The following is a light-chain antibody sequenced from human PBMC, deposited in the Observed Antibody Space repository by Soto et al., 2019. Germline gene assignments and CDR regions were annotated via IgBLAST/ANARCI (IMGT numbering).Light chain of an antibody. Sequence: ENVLTRSPGTLSLSPGERATLSCRASQSVSARSLAWYQHKPGQAPRLLIHGASSRATGIPDRFSGSGSGTDFTLTISRLEPEDFAVYYCQQYGNAWYTFGQGTKLEIK. J-gene: IGKJ2*01. V-gene: IGKV3-20*01. CDR1: QSVSARS. CDR2: GAS. CDR3: QQYGNAWYT.